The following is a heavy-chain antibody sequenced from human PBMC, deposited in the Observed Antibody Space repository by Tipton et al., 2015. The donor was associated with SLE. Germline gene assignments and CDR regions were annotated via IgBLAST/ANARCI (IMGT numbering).Heavy chain of an antibody. Sequence: TLSLTCTVSGGSISSYYWSWIRQPPGKGLEWIGYIYYSGSTNYNPSLKSRVTISVDTSKNQFSLKLSSVTAADTAVYYCARVSGSYRYIDYWGQGTLVTVSS. CDR1: GGSISSYY. V-gene: IGHV4-59*01. J-gene: IGHJ4*02. D-gene: IGHD3-16*02. CDR3: ARVSGSYRYIDY. CDR2: IYYSGST.